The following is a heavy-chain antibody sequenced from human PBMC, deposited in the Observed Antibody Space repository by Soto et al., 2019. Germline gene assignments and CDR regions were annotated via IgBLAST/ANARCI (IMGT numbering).Heavy chain of an antibody. J-gene: IGHJ5*01. CDR1: AGYLERSHNF. D-gene: IGHD3-22*01. V-gene: IGHV4-61*01. CDR3: ASSTFFPERRGYKFKNLDS. CDR2: SSYSRGS. Sequence: PSETLSLTGSVAAGYLERSHNFWNWIRQHPGKGLEWIGNSSYSRGSNPNPALKSRGTLSLDTFNHQFSLTLTSVTAADTAMYYCASSTFFPERRGYKFKNLDSWGQGTLVTVSS.